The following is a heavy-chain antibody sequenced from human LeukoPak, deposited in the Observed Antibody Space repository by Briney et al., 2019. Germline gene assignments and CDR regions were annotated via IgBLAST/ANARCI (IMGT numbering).Heavy chain of an antibody. CDR1: GFTFSSYS. CDR3: AREPSGVLGLDY. V-gene: IGHV3-48*01. J-gene: IGHJ4*02. D-gene: IGHD3/OR15-3a*01. Sequence: GGSLRLACVASGFTFSSYSMDWVRQAPGKGLEWVSYISSSNSPIYYADSLRGRFTISRDNAKNSLFLQMNSLRVEDTAVYYCAREPSGVLGLDYWGQGTLVTVSS. CDR2: ISSSNSPI.